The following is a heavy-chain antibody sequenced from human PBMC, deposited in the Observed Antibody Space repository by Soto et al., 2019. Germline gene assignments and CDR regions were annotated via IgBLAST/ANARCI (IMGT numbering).Heavy chain of an antibody. J-gene: IGHJ4*02. Sequence: PGESLKISCXGSGYSFTSYWISWVRQMPGKGLEWMGRIDPSDSYTNYSPSFQGHVTISADKSISTAYLQWSSLKASDTAMYYCAWSPVGATTRPFDYWGQGTLVTVSS. D-gene: IGHD1-26*01. CDR1: GYSFTSYW. CDR3: AWSPVGATTRPFDY. CDR2: IDPSDSYT. V-gene: IGHV5-10-1*01.